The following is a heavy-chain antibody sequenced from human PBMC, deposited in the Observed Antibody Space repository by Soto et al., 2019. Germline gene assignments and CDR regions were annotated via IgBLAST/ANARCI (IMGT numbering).Heavy chain of an antibody. D-gene: IGHD6-13*01. V-gene: IGHV4-31*03. Sequence: QVQLQESGPGLVEPSQTLSLTCTVSGDSISGEGWYWSWIRHYSGRGLGGIGYIHHSGSTYSTPSLKSRVSISVDTSKTQFFLKLTSVTAADTAVYYCARAWTATAGWANWFALWGQGTLVTVSS. CDR1: GDSISGEGWY. CDR3: ARAWTATAGWANWFAL. J-gene: IGHJ5*02. CDR2: IHHSGST.